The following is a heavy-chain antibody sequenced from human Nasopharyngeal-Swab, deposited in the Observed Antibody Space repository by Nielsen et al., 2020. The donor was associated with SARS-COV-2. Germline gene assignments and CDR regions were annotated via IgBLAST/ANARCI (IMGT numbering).Heavy chain of an antibody. D-gene: IGHD7-27*01. J-gene: IGHJ4*02. CDR3: ARDATGDEYFGD. CDR1: ANTFTGSY. Sequence: ASVKVSCKASANTFTGSYIHWVRQAPGQGLEWMGWMNTKSGVTSYAQKFQGRVTMTWDTSTSTAYMELSRLRSDDTAVYYCARDATGDEYFGDWGQGTLVTVSS. CDR2: MNTKSGVT. V-gene: IGHV1-2*02.